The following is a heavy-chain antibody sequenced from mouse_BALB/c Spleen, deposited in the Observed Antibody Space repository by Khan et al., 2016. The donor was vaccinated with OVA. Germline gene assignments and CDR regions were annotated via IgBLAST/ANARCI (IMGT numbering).Heavy chain of an antibody. V-gene: IGHV2-9*02. CDR2: IWAGGST. Sequence: QVQLQQSGPGLVAPSQSLSITCTVYGYSLTRYGVHWVRQPPGKGLEWLGLIWAGGSTNYNWALMSRLSISKDNSKSQVFLKMNSLQNDDTAMYYCARLEDIWGQGTTLTVSS. CDR3: ARLEDI. D-gene: IGHD1-3*01. CDR1: GYSLTRYG. J-gene: IGHJ2*01.